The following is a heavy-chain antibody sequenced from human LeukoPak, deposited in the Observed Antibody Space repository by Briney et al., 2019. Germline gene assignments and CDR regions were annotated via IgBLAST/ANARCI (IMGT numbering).Heavy chain of an antibody. CDR3: ARSPSSSWYYFDY. J-gene: IGHJ4*02. CDR1: GFTFDDYG. CDR2: INWNGGST. Sequence: PGGSLRLSCAASGFTFDDYGMSWVRQAPGKGLEWAPGINWNGGSTGYADSVKGRFTISRDNAKNSLYLQMNSLRAEDTALYHCARSPSSSWYYFDYWGQGTLVTVSS. V-gene: IGHV3-20*01. D-gene: IGHD6-13*01.